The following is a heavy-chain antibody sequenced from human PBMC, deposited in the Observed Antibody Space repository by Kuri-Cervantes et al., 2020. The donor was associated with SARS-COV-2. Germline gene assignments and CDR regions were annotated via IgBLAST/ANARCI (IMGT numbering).Heavy chain of an antibody. V-gene: IGHV3-74*01. CDR2: INPDGSYT. CDR3: VRDGDHWNFDY. Sequence: GESLKISCAASGFTFSSYEMNWVRQAPGKGLVWVSRINPDGSYTNNADSVKGRFTLSRDNAKNMLFLQMNSLRAEDTAVYYCVRDGDHWNFDYWDQGTVVTVSS. CDR1: GFTFSSYE. J-gene: IGHJ4*02. D-gene: IGHD1-1*01.